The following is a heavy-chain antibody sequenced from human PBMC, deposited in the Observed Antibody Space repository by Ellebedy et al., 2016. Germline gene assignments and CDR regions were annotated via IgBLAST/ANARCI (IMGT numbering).Heavy chain of an antibody. CDR1: GGSISSYY. Sequence: SETLSLXXTVSGGSISSYYWSWIRQPPGKGLEWIGYIYYSGSTNYNPSLKSRVTISVDTSKNQFSLKLSSVTAADPAVYYCARSIAVAGRGGFDYWGQGTLVTVSS. CDR3: ARSIAVAGRGGFDY. V-gene: IGHV4-59*01. CDR2: IYYSGST. D-gene: IGHD6-19*01. J-gene: IGHJ4*02.